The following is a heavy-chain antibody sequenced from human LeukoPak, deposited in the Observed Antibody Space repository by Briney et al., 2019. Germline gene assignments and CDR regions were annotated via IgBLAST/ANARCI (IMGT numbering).Heavy chain of an antibody. V-gene: IGHV3-21*03. CDR3: ARETAAAAVSDY. Sequence: GGSLRFSCAASGFTFSSYSMNWVRQAPGKGLEWVSSISSSSSYIYYADSVKGRFTISRDNAKNSLYLQMNSLRAEDTAVYYCARETAAAAVSDYWGQGTLVTVSS. CDR2: ISSSSSYI. CDR1: GFTFSSYS. J-gene: IGHJ4*02. D-gene: IGHD6-13*01.